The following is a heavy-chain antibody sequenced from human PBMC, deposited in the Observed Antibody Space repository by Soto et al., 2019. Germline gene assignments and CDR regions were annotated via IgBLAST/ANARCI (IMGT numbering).Heavy chain of an antibody. D-gene: IGHD2-21*01. V-gene: IGHV1-69*01. Sequence: QVLLFQSGAEVKKPGSSVKISCRSSGTSFRNYFIGWVRQAPGHGLEWMGDIIPMLGTPKYAQQFQGRVTITADESTSTAYLELNSLRVEDTPIYYCARQYSMAYFDYWGQGTLVRVSS. CDR2: IIPMLGTP. J-gene: IGHJ4*02. CDR3: ARQYSMAYFDY. CDR1: GTSFRNYF.